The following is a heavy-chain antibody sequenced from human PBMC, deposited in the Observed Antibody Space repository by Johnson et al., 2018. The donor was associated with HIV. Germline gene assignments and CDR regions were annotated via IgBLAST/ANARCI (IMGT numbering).Heavy chain of an antibody. Sequence: MQLVESGGGLVQPGRSLKLSCAASGFTFDDYAMHWVRQTPGKGLECVSSVSGSGDDTYYADSVKGRFTISRDNSKNTLYLQVISLRAEDTAVYYCAKGDTSGYYVAFDIWGQGTMVTVSS. J-gene: IGHJ3*02. V-gene: IGHV3-23*04. CDR3: AKGDTSGYYVAFDI. CDR2: VSGSGDDT. CDR1: GFTFDDYA. D-gene: IGHD3-22*01.